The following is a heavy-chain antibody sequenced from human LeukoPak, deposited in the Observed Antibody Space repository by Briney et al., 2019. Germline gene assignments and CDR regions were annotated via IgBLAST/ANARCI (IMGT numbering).Heavy chain of an antibody. V-gene: IGHV3-23*01. CDR3: AKHNDYDILTGYYSPDY. Sequence: GGSLRLSCAASGFTFSSYGMSWVRQAPGKGLEWVSAISGSGGSTYYADSVKGRFTISRDNSKNTLYLQMNSLRAGDTAVYYCAKHNDYDILTGYYSPDYWGQGTLVTVSS. CDR1: GFTFSSYG. J-gene: IGHJ4*02. D-gene: IGHD3-9*01. CDR2: ISGSGGST.